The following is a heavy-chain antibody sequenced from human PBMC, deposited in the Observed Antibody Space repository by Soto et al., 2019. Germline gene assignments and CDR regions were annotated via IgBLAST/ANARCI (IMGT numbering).Heavy chain of an antibody. V-gene: IGHV1-69*02. D-gene: IGHD2-2*01. CDR2: IIPIRGIA. CDR3: TVVPAAIGYYYYYMDV. CDR1: GGTFSSYT. Sequence: QVQLVQSGAEVKKPGSSVKVSCKASGGTFSSYTISWVRQAPGQGLEWMGRIIPIRGIANYAQKFQGRVTITADKSTSTAYMELSSLRSEDTAVYYCTVVPAAIGYYYYYMDVWGKGTTVTVSS. J-gene: IGHJ6*03.